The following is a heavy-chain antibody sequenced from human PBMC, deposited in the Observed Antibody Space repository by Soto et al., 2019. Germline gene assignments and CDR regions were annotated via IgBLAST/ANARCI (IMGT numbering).Heavy chain of an antibody. V-gene: IGHV3-48*01. CDR2: ISSSSSTI. CDR3: ARDLNLGSLDY. Sequence: PGGSLRLSCAASGFTFSSYSMNWVRQAPGKGLEWVSYISSSSSTIYYADSVKGRFTISRDNAKNSLYLQMNSLRAEDTAVYYCARDLNLGSLDYSGQGSLVIVSS. CDR1: GFTFSSYS. J-gene: IGHJ4*02.